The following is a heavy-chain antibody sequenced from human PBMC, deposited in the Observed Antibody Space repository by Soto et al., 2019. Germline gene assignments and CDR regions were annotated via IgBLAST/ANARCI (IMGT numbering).Heavy chain of an antibody. CDR3: ARSGYYYPLDFDH. D-gene: IGHD3-22*01. V-gene: IGHV3-23*01. Sequence: PGGSLRLSCAASGFTFSSSAMSWVRQAPGKGLEWVSAISGSGGSTYHADTVKGRFTVSRDNSKNTLYLQMNSLRAEDTAVYYCARSGYYYPLDFDHWGQGNPVTVSS. CDR1: GFTFSSSA. J-gene: IGHJ4*02. CDR2: ISGSGGST.